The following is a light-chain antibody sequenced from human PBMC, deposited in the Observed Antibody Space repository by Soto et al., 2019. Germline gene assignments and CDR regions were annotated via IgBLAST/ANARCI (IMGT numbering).Light chain of an antibody. CDR1: QSISSR. CDR3: QQYNSPYT. Sequence: DIQMTQSPSTLSASVGDRVTITCRASQSISSRLAWYQQKPGKAPKLLIYDASSLESGVPSRFSGSGSGTEFTLTISSLQPDDFATYYCQQYNSPYTFGQGTKLEIK. V-gene: IGKV1-5*01. J-gene: IGKJ2*01. CDR2: DAS.